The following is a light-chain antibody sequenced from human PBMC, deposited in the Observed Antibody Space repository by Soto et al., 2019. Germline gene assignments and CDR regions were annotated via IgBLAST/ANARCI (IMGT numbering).Light chain of an antibody. Sequence: QSVLTQPPSASGTPGQRVTISCSGSSSNIGSNYVYWYQQLPGTAPNLLIYMNNQRPSAVPARCSGCNSGTSASLAISGLRSEDEADYYCAAWDDSLSGYVFGAGTKVTVL. J-gene: IGLJ1*01. CDR1: SSNIGSNY. V-gene: IGLV1-47*01. CDR2: MNN. CDR3: AAWDDSLSGYV.